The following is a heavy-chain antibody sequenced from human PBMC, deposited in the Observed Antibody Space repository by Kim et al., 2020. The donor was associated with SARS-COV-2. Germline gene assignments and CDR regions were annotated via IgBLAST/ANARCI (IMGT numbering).Heavy chain of an antibody. D-gene: IGHD3-10*01. V-gene: IGHV4-4*02. CDR1: GGSISSSNW. J-gene: IGHJ5*02. CDR2: IYHSGST. Sequence: SETLSLTCAVSGGSISSSNWWSWVRQPPGKGLEWIGEIYHSGSTNYNPSLKSRVTISVDKSKNQFSLKLSSVTAADTAVYYCARDGSQFGELWSWFDPWGQGTLVTVSS. CDR3: ARDGSQFGELWSWFDP.